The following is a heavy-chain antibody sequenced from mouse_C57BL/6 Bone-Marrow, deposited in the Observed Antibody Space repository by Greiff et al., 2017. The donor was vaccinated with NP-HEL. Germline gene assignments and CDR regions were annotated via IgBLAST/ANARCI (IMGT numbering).Heavy chain of an antibody. CDR1: GYAFSSSW. CDR2: IYPGDGDT. Sequence: VQLQQSGPELVKPGASVKISCKASGYAFSSSWMNWVKQRPGKGLEWIGRIYPGDGDTNYNGKFKGKATLTADKSSSTAYMQLSSLTSEDSAVYFCARVPPYYYGSHYYAMDYWGQGTSVTVSS. V-gene: IGHV1-82*01. J-gene: IGHJ4*01. CDR3: ARVPPYYYGSHYYAMDY. D-gene: IGHD1-1*01.